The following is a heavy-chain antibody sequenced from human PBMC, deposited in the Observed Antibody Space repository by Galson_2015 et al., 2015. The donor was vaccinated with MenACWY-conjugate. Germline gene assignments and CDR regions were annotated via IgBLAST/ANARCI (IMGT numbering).Heavy chain of an antibody. CDR3: ARNPKVTMLRGAGWFDP. J-gene: IGHJ5*02. D-gene: IGHD3-10*01. Sequence: SVKVSCKASGYTFTSYGMHWVRQAPGQRLEWMGWINAGNGNTKYAQKFQGRVTMTRDTSASTAYMELSSLTSEDTAVYYCARNPKVTMLRGAGWFDPWGQGTLAIVSS. CDR1: GYTFTSYG. V-gene: IGHV1-3*01. CDR2: INAGNGNT.